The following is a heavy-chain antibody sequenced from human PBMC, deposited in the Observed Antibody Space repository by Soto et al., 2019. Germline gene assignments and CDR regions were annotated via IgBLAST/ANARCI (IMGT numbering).Heavy chain of an antibody. V-gene: IGHV1-2*02. CDR1: GYTFTGYY. D-gene: IGHD6-13*01. CDR2: INPNRGVT. CDR3: ARVAGLGDSSSARKYYYYGMDV. Sequence: ASVKVSCKASGYTFTGYYMHWVRQAPGQGLEWMGWINPNRGVTNYAQKFQGRVTMTRNTSISIAYMKLSRLRSDDTAVYYCARVAGLGDSSSARKYYYYGMDVWGQGTTVTVSS. J-gene: IGHJ6*02.